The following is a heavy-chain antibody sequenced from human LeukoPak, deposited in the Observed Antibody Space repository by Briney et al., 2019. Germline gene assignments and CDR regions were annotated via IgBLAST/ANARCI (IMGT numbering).Heavy chain of an antibody. J-gene: IGHJ6*02. CDR1: GFTFSDYW. CDR2: IKQDGSEK. CDR3: ARGHYDMDV. V-gene: IGHV3-7*04. Sequence: PGGSLRLSCAASGFTFSDYWMSWVRQAPGKGLAWVGNIKQDGSEKYYVDSVKGRFTISRDNAKNSLCLQMNTLRAEDTAVYNCARGHYDMDVWGQGTTVTVSS.